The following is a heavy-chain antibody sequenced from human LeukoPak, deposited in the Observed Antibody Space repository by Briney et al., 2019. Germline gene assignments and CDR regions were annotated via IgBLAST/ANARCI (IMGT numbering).Heavy chain of an antibody. J-gene: IGHJ4*02. D-gene: IGHD6-19*01. CDR1: GFTFDDYA. CDR2: ISWNSGSI. Sequence: GRSLRLSCAASGFTFDDYAMHWVRQAPGKGLEWVSGISWNSGSIGYADSVKGRFTISRDNAKNSLYLQMNSLRAEDTAVYYCARLIREQWLVHDYRGQGTLVTVSS. V-gene: IGHV3-9*01. CDR3: ARLIREQWLVHDY.